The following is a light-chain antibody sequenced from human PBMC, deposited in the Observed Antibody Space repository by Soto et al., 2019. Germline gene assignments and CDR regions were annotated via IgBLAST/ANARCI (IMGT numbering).Light chain of an antibody. CDR3: QKNSTSPMYT. V-gene: IGKV3-20*01. CDR2: GAS. J-gene: IGKJ2*01. CDR1: QTVSSSY. Sequence: EIVLTQSPGTLSLSPGEMATLSCRASQTVSSSYFAWYQQKPGQAPRLLIYGASTMATAIPVRFSGSSSGTDFTLTTTTLEPEDLSVYNFQKNSTSPMYTFGQGTNLATK.